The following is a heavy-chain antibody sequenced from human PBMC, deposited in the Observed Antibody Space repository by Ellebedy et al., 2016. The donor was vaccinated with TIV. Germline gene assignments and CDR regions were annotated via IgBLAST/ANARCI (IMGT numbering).Heavy chain of an antibody. D-gene: IGHD4-17*01. CDR3: ARRGSYGDYAVQVNSWFDR. CDR2: IYQDGSDQ. J-gene: IGHJ5*02. Sequence: GESLKISCAAPGFSFRSYWMSWVRQAPGKGLEWVANIYQDGSDQYYVDSVKGRFTISRDNANNLLFLQMNRLRVEDTAVYYCARRGSYGDYAVQVNSWFDRWGQGALVTVSS. V-gene: IGHV3-7*01. CDR1: GFSFRSYW.